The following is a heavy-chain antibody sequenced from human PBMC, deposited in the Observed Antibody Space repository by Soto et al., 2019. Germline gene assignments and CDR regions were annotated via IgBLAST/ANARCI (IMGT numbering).Heavy chain of an antibody. CDR3: ARRYGGNFDY. D-gene: IGHD3-16*01. CDR1: GDSITSSY. J-gene: IGHJ4*02. CDR2: IYYSGST. Sequence: XTLSLTCAVPGDSITSSYWSWIRQPPGKGLEWIGYIYYSGSTNYNPSLKSRVTISVDTSKNQFSLKLSSVTAADTAVYYCARRYGGNFDYWGQGTLVTVSS. V-gene: IGHV4-59*01.